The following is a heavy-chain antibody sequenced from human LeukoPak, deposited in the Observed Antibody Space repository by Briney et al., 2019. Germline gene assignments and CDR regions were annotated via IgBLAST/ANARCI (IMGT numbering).Heavy chain of an antibody. CDR2: ISSGTGSYI. V-gene: IGHV3-21*01. CDR1: GFSFSSYS. Sequence: GGSLRLSCVASGFSFSSYSMNWVRQAPGKGLEWVSTISSGTGSYIYYADSVRGRFTISRDNAKNSLYLQMNSLRAEDTAVYYCARGSDFVWGSYRPYFDYWGQGTLVTVSS. J-gene: IGHJ4*02. CDR3: ARGSDFVWGSYRPYFDY. D-gene: IGHD3-16*02.